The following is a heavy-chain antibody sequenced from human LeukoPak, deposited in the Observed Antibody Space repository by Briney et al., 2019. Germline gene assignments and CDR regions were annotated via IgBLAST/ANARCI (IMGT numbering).Heavy chain of an antibody. CDR2: ISYDGGKK. CDR3: AKASRFGYSYGPREYFYYMDV. D-gene: IGHD5-18*01. Sequence: GGSLRLSCAASGFTFSSHDMHWVRQAPGKGLEWVAIISYDGGKKDYADSVKGRLTISRDNSKNTLYLQMNTLRAEDTAVYYCAKASRFGYSYGPREYFYYMDVWGKGTTVTISS. J-gene: IGHJ6*03. CDR1: GFTFSSHD. V-gene: IGHV3-30*18.